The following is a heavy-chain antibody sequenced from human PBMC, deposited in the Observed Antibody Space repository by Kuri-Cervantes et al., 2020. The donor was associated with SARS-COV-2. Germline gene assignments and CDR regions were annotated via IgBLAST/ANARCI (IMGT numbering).Heavy chain of an antibody. CDR3: ARDRVVPGDYYYGMDV. V-gene: IGHV1-69*13. J-gene: IGHJ6*02. CDR2: IIPIFGTA. D-gene: IGHD2-15*01. CDR1: GGTFSSYA. Sequence: SVKVSCKASGGTFSSYAISWVRQAPGQGLEWMGGIIPIFGTANYAQKFQGRVTITADESTSTAYMELSSLRSEDTAVYYCARDRVVPGDYYYGMDVWGQGTTVTDSS.